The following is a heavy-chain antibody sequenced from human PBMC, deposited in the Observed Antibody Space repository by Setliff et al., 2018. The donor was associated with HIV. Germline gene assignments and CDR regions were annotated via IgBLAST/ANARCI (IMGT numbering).Heavy chain of an antibody. CDR3: ARDGYSRGRYIYSFDP. CDR2: ISAYNGNT. CDR1: GYTFTSYG. D-gene: IGHD6-19*01. Sequence: ASVKVSCKASGYTFTSYGISWVRQAPGQGLEWMGWISAYNGNTNYAQKLQGRVTMTTDTSTSTAYMERRRLRSDDTAVYYFARDGYSRGRYIYSFDPWGQGTLVTVSS. V-gene: IGHV1-18*01. J-gene: IGHJ5*02.